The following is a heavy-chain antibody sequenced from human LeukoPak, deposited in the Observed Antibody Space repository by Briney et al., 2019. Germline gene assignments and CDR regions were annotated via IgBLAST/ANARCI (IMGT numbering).Heavy chain of an antibody. CDR1: GFTFSSYA. V-gene: IGHV3-23*01. D-gene: IGHD2-21*01. Sequence: SGGSLTHPCAASGFTFSSYAMSWVRQAPGKGLEWVSGVGGSAGTFYSDSVKGRFTISRDNSKNTVSLQMNSLRVEDTAVYYCAKEEDRIPHFGSWGQRALGTVSS. CDR2: VGGSAGT. J-gene: IGHJ4*03. CDR3: AKEEDRIPHFGS.